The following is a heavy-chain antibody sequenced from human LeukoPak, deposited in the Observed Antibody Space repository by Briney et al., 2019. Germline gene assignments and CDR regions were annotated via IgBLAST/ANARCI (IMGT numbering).Heavy chain of an antibody. CDR2: IYTSGST. J-gene: IGHJ6*03. CDR3: ARTTMVRGTYYMDV. CDR1: GGSIISYY. V-gene: IGHV4-4*07. D-gene: IGHD3-10*01. Sequence: SETLSLTCTVSGGSIISYYWSWIRQPAGKGLEWIGRIYTSGSTNYNPSLTSRVTMSVDTSKNQFSLKLTSVTAADTAVYYCARTTMVRGTYYMDVWGKGTTVTISS.